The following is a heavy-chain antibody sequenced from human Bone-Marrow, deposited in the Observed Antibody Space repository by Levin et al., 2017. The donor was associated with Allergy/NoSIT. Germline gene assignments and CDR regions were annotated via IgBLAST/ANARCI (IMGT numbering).Heavy chain of an antibody. V-gene: IGHV3-21*01. Sequence: GGSLKLSCAASGFTFSSYSMNWVRQAPGKGLEWVSSISSSSSYIYYADSVKGRFTISRDNAKNSLYLQMNSLRAEDTAVYYCARGTMASGNWFDPWGQGTLVTVSS. CDR2: ISSSSSYI. J-gene: IGHJ5*02. CDR1: GFTFSSYS. CDR3: ARGTMASGNWFDP. D-gene: IGHD3-10*01.